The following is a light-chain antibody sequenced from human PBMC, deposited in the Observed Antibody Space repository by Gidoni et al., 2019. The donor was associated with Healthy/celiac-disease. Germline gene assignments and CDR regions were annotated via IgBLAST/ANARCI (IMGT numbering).Light chain of an antibody. Sequence: EIVLTQSPATLSLSPGERATLSCRASQSVSSYLAWYQQKPGQAPRLLIYDASNWATGIPARFSGSGSGTDFPLTISSLEPDDFAVYYCQQRSNWPSFGGXTKVEIK. J-gene: IGKJ4*01. CDR2: DAS. V-gene: IGKV3-11*01. CDR3: QQRSNWPS. CDR1: QSVSSY.